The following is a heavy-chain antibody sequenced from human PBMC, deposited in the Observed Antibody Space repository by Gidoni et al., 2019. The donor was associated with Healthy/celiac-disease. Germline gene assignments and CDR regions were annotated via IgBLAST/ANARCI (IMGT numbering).Heavy chain of an antibody. D-gene: IGHD3-3*01. V-gene: IGHV4-39*01. CDR2: IYYSGST. CDR1: GGSISSSSYY. CDR3: ARHGAFFWSGYYPGWFDP. J-gene: IGHJ5*02. Sequence: QLQLQESGPGLVKPSETLSLTCTVSGGSISSSSYYWGWIRQPPGKGLEWIGSIYYSGSTYYNPSLKSRVTISVDTSKNQFSLKLSSVTAADTAVYYCARHGAFFWSGYYPGWFDPWGQGTLVTVSS.